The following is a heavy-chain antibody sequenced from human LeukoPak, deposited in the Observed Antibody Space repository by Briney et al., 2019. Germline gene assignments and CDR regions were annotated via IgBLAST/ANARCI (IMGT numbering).Heavy chain of an antibody. CDR2: INPNSGGT. J-gene: IGHJ5*02. D-gene: IGHD3-16*02. V-gene: IGHV1-2*02. CDR1: GYIFTDYY. Sequence: GASVKVSCKASGYIFTDYYMHWVRQAPGQGLEWMGWINPNSGGTNYAQKFQGRVTMTRDTSISTAYMELSRLRSDDTAVYYCARDNSVGDIAWWFDPWGQGTLVTVSS. CDR3: ARDNSVGDIAWWFDP.